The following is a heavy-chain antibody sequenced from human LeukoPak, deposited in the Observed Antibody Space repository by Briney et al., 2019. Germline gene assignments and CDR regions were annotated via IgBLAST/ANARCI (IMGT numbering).Heavy chain of an antibody. CDR3: ARDHYGSGSYYSTNWFDP. Sequence: SETLSLTCTVSGASITSSNYNWLWLRQPPGKGLEWIGSIYYTGITYYSLSLKSRVTISVDTSKYQFSLKLSSVTAADTAVYYCARDHYGSGSYYSTNWFDPWGQGTLVTVSS. CDR1: GASITSSNYN. CDR2: IYYTGIT. D-gene: IGHD3-10*01. J-gene: IGHJ5*02. V-gene: IGHV4-39*07.